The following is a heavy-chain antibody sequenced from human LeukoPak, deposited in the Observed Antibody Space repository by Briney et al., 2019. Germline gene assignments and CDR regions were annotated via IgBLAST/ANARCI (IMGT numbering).Heavy chain of an antibody. Sequence: GGSLRLSCAASGFTVSTNYMSWVRQAPGKGLEWVSLIYSGGNTYYADSVKGRFTITRDNSKNTQYLQMNSLRAEDAAVYYCARGFRSVTTWGCFDYWGQGSLVTVSS. CDR3: ARGFRSVTTWGCFDY. D-gene: IGHD4-17*01. J-gene: IGHJ4*02. CDR1: GFTVSTNY. V-gene: IGHV3-66*01. CDR2: IYSGGNT.